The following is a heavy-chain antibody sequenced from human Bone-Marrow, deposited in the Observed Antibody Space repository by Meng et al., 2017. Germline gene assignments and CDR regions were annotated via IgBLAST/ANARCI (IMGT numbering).Heavy chain of an antibody. CDR2: IISIFGTA. Sequence: SVKVSCKASGGTFSSYAISWVRQAPGQGLEWVGGIISIFGTANYAQKFQCRVTITADESTSTAYMKLSSLGSEDTVVYYCASAPGIVALASYFDYWGLGTLVTVSS. J-gene: IGHJ4*02. D-gene: IGHD6-13*01. CDR3: ASAPGIVALASYFDY. CDR1: GGTFSSYA. V-gene: IGHV1-69*13.